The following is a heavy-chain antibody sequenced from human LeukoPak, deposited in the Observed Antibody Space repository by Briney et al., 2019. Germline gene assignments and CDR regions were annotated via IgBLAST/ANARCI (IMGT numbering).Heavy chain of an antibody. CDR3: AKQVAGTSLFDY. CDR2: INGSGGST. CDR1: GFTFSSYA. D-gene: IGHD6-19*01. J-gene: IGHJ4*02. Sequence: GGSLRLSCAASGFTFSSYAMSWVRQAPGKGLEWVSAINGSGGSTYYADSVKGRFTISRDNSKNTLYLQMNSLRAEDTAVYYCAKQVAGTSLFDYWGQGTLVTVSS. V-gene: IGHV3-23*01.